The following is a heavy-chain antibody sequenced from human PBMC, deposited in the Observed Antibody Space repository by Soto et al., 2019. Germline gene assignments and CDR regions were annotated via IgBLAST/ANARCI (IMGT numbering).Heavy chain of an antibody. V-gene: IGHV4-59*01. Sequence: SETLSLTCTVSGGSIGSYYWSWIRQPPGKGLEWIGYIYYSGSTNYNPSLKSRVTISVDTSKNQFSLKLSSVTAADTAVYYCARATVTHYAWWFDPWGQGTLVTVSS. CDR2: IYYSGST. D-gene: IGHD4-17*01. CDR3: ARATVTHYAWWFDP. CDR1: GGSIGSYY. J-gene: IGHJ5*02.